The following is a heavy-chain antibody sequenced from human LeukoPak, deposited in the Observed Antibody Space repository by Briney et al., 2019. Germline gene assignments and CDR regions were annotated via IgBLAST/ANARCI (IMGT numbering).Heavy chain of an antibody. Sequence: GGSLRLSCAASGFTFNNYEMNWVRQAPGKGLEWLSFISGSGRTIYYADSVKSRFTISRDNTKKSLYLQMNSLRAEDTAVYYCARGIRDYNDQLGYFQHWGQGTLVTVSS. J-gene: IGHJ1*01. CDR1: GFTFNNYE. D-gene: IGHD4-11*01. CDR3: ARGIRDYNDQLGYFQH. V-gene: IGHV3-48*03. CDR2: ISGSGRTI.